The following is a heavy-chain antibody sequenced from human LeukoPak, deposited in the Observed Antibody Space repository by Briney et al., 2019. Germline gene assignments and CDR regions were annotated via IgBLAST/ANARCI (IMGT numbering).Heavy chain of an antibody. J-gene: IGHJ4*02. V-gene: IGHV4-4*02. CDR1: GGSISRSNW. Sequence: PSETLSLTCAVSGGSISRSNWWSWVRQPPGKGLEWIGEIDHSGSSNYNPSLKSRVTISVDKSKNQFSLKLTSVTAADTAVYYCASTDYDILTGYRFDYWGQGTLVTVSS. CDR3: ASTDYDILTGYRFDY. CDR2: IDHSGSS. D-gene: IGHD3-9*01.